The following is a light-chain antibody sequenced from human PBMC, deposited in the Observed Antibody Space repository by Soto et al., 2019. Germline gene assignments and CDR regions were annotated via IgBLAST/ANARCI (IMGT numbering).Light chain of an antibody. CDR1: TGAVTSDHH. J-gene: IGLJ3*02. CDR2: STS. CDR3: LLFYGGIQRV. V-gene: IGLV7-43*01. Sequence: QTVVTQEPSLTVSPGGKFTLTCAYSTGAVTSDHHPNWFQQKPGQPPRALIYSTSNKHSWTPARFSGSLIGGKAALTLSGVQPDDEAEYYCLLFYGGIQRVFGGGTKLTVL.